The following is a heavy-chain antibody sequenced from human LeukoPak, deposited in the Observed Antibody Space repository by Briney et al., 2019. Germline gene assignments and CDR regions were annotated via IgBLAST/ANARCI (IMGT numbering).Heavy chain of an antibody. D-gene: IGHD6-19*01. V-gene: IGHV3-7*04. CDR2: LNKYGGDH. CDR1: GFTFSNYW. J-gene: IGHJ4*02. Sequence: PGGSLRLSCAASGFTFSNYWMTWVRQAPGRGLEWVANLNKYGGDHNYADSVKGRFTISRDNAKNSLYLLMNNLRAEDTAVYYCARDFGWYRADYWGQGTLVTVSS. CDR3: ARDFGWYRADY.